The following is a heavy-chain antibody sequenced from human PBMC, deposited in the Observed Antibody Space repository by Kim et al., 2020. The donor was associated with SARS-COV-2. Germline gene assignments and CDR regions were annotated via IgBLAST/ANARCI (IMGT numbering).Heavy chain of an antibody. V-gene: IGHV1-18*04. J-gene: IGHJ3*01. CDR2: ISAYDGDT. CDR3: ARDLTYCGSSDCYDDVLDV. Sequence: ASVKVSCKASGYAFTNYGVSWVRQAPGQGLEWMGWISAYDGDTNYAQNLQGRVTLTTDTSTSTIYMELRSLRSDDTAVYYCARDLTYCGSSDCYDDVLDVWGQGTMVTVSS. CDR1: GYAFTNYG. D-gene: IGHD2-2*01.